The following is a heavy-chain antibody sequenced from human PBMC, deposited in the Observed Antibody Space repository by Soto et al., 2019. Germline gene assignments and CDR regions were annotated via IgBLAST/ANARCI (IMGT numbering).Heavy chain of an antibody. V-gene: IGHV5-51*04. D-gene: IGHD3-3*01. J-gene: IGHJ3*02. CDR1: GFSFTSYW. Sequence: GESLKISCTGSGFSFTSYWIGWVRQVPGKGLECMGIIYPRDSDTRYYTSFQGQVTLLVDERINNAYPPWGRLKTSGTAMYFFAPTGVADAFEIWGQGTMVTV. CDR2: IYPRDSDT. CDR3: APTGVADAFEI.